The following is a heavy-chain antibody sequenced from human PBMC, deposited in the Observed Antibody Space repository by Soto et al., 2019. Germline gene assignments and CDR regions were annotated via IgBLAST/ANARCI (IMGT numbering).Heavy chain of an antibody. D-gene: IGHD7-27*01. CDR3: ARVPGP. CDR1: GGSISSGGYS. J-gene: IGHJ5*02. CDR2: IYHSGST. V-gene: IGHV4-30-2*01. Sequence: PSETLSLTCAVSGGSISSGGYSWSWIRQPPGKGLEWIGYIYHSGSTYYTPSLKSRVTISVDSSKNQFSLNLSSVTAADTAVYYCARVPGPWGQGTLVTVSS.